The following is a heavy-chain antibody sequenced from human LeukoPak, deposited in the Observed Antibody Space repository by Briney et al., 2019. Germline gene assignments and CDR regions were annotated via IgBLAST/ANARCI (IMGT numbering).Heavy chain of an antibody. V-gene: IGHV4-38-2*02. Sequence: PSETLSLTCTVSGYSISSGYYWGWIRQPPGKGLEWIGNIYSGGSTNYNPSLKSRVTISVDTSKNQFSLKLSSVTAADTAVYYCAREEGYCSSTSCPYYLEVWGKGTTVTVSS. CDR3: AREEGYCSSTSCPYYLEV. J-gene: IGHJ6*03. CDR2: IYSGGST. CDR1: GYSISSGYY. D-gene: IGHD2-2*01.